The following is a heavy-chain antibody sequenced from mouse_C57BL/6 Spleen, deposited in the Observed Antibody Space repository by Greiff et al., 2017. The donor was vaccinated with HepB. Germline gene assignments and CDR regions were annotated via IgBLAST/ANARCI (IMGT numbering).Heavy chain of an antibody. CDR1: GYTFTDYY. V-gene: IGHV1-76*01. D-gene: IGHD1-1*01. CDR3: ARYYGSIYWYFDV. Sequence: VKLMESGAELVRPGASVKLSCKASGYTFTDYYINWVKQRPGQGLEWIARIYPGSGNTYYNEKFKGKATLTAEKSSSTAYMQLSSLTSEDSAVYFCARYYGSIYWYFDVWGTGTTVTVSS. J-gene: IGHJ1*03. CDR2: IYPGSGNT.